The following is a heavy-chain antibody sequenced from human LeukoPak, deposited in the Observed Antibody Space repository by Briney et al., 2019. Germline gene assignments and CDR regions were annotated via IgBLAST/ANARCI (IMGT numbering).Heavy chain of an antibody. CDR1: GFTFSSYN. CDR3: ARGTNWDYYYYYMDV. D-gene: IGHD7-27*01. CDR2: ISSSGSTI. J-gene: IGHJ6*03. V-gene: IGHV3-48*04. Sequence: GGSLRLSCAASGFTFSSYNMNWVRQAPGKGLEWVSYISSSGSTIYYADSVKGRFTISRDNAKNSLYLQMNSLRAEDTAVYYCARGTNWDYYYYYMDVWGKGTTVTISS.